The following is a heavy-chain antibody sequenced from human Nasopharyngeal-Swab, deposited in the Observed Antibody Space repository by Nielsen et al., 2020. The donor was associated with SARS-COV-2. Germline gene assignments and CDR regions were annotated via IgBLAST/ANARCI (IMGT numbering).Heavy chain of an antibody. CDR1: GDSVSSSSAA. V-gene: IGHV6-1*01. Sequence: SCAISGDSVSSSSAAWNWLRQSPSRGLEWLGRTYYRSKWYNDYAVSVKSQITINPDTSKNQFSLHLNSVSPEDTAVYYCARARGAYGDYYYYYYTDVWGKGTTVTVSS. CDR2: TYYRSKWYN. J-gene: IGHJ6*03. D-gene: IGHD4-17*01. CDR3: ARARGAYGDYYYYYYTDV.